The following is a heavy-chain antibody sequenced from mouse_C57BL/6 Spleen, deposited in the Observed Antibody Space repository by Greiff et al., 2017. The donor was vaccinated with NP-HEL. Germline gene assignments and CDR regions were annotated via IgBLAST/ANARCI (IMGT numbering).Heavy chain of an antibody. V-gene: IGHV1-82*01. CDR3: AELGQGFDY. CDR2: IYPGDGDT. Sequence: VKLQQSGPELVKPGASVKISCKASGYAFSSSWMNWVKQRPGKGLEWIGRIYPGDGDTNYNGKFKGKATLTADKSSSTAYMQLSSLTSEDSAVYFCAELGQGFDYWGQGTTLTVSS. CDR1: GYAFSSSW. D-gene: IGHD4-1*01. J-gene: IGHJ2*01.